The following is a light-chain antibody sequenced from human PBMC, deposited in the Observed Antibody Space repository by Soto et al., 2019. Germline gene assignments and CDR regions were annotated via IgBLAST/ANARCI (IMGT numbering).Light chain of an antibody. Sequence: DIQMTQSPSSLSASVGDRVTITCRASQSISSYLNWYQQKPGKAPKVLISGASSLQSGVPFRFSGSGSGTDFTLNISSLQFEDFASYYCQQSNSTPLTFGGGNKVEIK. CDR1: QSISSY. J-gene: IGKJ4*01. CDR3: QQSNSTPLT. CDR2: GAS. V-gene: IGKV1-39*01.